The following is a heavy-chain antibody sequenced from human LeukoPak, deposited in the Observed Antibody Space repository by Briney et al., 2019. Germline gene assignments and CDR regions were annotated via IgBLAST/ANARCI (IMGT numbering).Heavy chain of an antibody. CDR3: ASSSWAPNFDY. CDR2: ISYDGSNK. CDR1: GFTFSSYG. D-gene: IGHD6-13*01. V-gene: IGHV3-30*03. Sequence: GGSLRLSCAASGFTFSSYGMHWVRQAPGKGLEWVAVISYDGSNKYYADSVKGRFTISRDNSKNTLYLQMNSLRAEDTAVYYCASSSWAPNFDYWGQGTLVTVSS. J-gene: IGHJ4*02.